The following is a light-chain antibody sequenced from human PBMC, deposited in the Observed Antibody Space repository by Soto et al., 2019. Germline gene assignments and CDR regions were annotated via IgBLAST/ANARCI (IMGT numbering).Light chain of an antibody. CDR2: DVS. V-gene: IGLV2-14*01. J-gene: IGLJ2*01. CDR3: SSYTSSSVV. CDR1: SSDVGGYKY. Sequence: QSALTQPASVSGSPGQSISISCTGTSSDVGGYKYVSWYQQHPGKAPKLMIYDVSIRPSGVSNRFSGSKSGYTASLTISGLQAEDEADYYCSSYTSSSVVFGGGTKLTVL.